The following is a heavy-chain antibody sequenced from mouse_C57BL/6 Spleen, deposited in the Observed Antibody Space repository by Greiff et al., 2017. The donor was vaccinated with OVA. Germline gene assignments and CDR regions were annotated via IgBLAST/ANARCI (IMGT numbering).Heavy chain of an antibody. V-gene: IGHV1-61*01. J-gene: IGHJ2*01. Sequence: QVQLQQSGAELVRPGSSVKLSCKASGYTFTSYWMDWVKQRPGQGLEWIGNIYPSDSETHYNQKFKDKATLTVDKSSSTAYMQLSSLTSEDSAVYYCAREWALTTVANYFDYWGQGTTLTVSS. CDR3: AREWALTTVANYFDY. D-gene: IGHD1-1*01. CDR1: GYTFTSYW. CDR2: IYPSDSET.